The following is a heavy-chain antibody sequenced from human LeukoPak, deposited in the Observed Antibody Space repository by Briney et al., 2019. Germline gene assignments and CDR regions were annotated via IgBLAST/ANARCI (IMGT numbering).Heavy chain of an antibody. CDR2: ISSSSSYI. CDR3: ARASGRDGYNYYDY. D-gene: IGHD5-24*01. J-gene: IGHJ4*02. Sequence: GGSLRLSCAASGFTFSSYSMNWVRQAPGKGLEWVSSISSSSSYIYYADSVKGRFTISRDNAKSSLYLQMNSLRAEDTAVYYCARASGRDGYNYYDYWGQGTLVTVSS. CDR1: GFTFSSYS. V-gene: IGHV3-21*01.